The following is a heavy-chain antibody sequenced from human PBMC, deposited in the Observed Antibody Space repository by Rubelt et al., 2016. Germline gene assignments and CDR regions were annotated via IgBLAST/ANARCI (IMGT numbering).Heavy chain of an antibody. D-gene: IGHD4-23*01. CDR1: GFTFDDYA. CDR2: ISWNSGSI. J-gene: IGHJ6*02. Sequence: EVQLVESGGGLVQPGRSLRLSCVASGFTFDDYAMHWVRQAPGKGLEWVSGISWNSGSIGYADSVKGRFTISRDNAKNSLYLQMNSLRAEDTAVYYCAKGILRWSVGYGMDVWGQGTTVTVSS. CDR3: AKGILRWSVGYGMDV. V-gene: IGHV3-9*01.